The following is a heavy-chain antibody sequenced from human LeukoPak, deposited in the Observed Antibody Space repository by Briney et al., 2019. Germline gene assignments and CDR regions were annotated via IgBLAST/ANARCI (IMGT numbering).Heavy chain of an antibody. CDR3: ARDMGEYYFDY. Sequence: PGGSLRLSCAASGFTFSSYSMNWVRQASGKGLEWVSSISSSSSYIYYADSVKGRFTISRDNAKDSLYLQMNSLRAEDTAVYYCARDMGEYYFDYWGQGTLVTVSS. J-gene: IGHJ4*02. CDR2: ISSSSSYI. CDR1: GFTFSSYS. V-gene: IGHV3-21*01. D-gene: IGHD3-16*01.